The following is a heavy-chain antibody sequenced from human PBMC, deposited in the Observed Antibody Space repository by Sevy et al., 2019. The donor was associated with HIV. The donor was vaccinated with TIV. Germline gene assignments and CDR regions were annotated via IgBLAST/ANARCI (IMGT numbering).Heavy chain of an antibody. CDR1: GFTFKSYW. V-gene: IGHV3-7*01. CDR2: INQDGSEK. CDR3: AREGSAYDTYYYHYAMDV. Sequence: GGSLRLSCAASGFTFKSYWMTWVRQAPGKGLEWVANINQDGSEKYYSDSLKGRFSISRDNSKNSVHLQINTLRAEDTAVYYCAREGSAYDTYYYHYAMDVWGQGTTVIVSS. J-gene: IGHJ6*02. D-gene: IGHD5-12*01.